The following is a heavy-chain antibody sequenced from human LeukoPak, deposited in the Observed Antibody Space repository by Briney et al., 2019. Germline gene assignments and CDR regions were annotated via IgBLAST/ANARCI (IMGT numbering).Heavy chain of an antibody. J-gene: IGHJ4*02. CDR1: GGSISSDSYY. D-gene: IGHD3-22*01. Sequence: SETLSLTCTVSGGSISSDSYYWGWIRQPPGKGLEWIGSIYYSGSTYYNPSLKSRVTISVDTSKNQFSLKLSSVTAADTAVYYCAGVYYDSSGYYSLDYWGQGTLVTVSS. CDR2: IYYSGST. CDR3: AGVYYDSSGYYSLDY. V-gene: IGHV4-39*01.